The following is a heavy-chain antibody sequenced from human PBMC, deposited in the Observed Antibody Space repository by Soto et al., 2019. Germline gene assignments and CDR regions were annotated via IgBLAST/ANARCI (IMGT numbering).Heavy chain of an antibody. CDR2: ISAYNGNT. CDR3: ARESDDYGDYDNFDY. V-gene: IGHV1-18*01. Sequence: QVQLVQSGAEVKKPGASVKVSCKASGCTFTSYGISWVRQAPGQGLEWMGWISAYNGNTNYAQKLQGRVTMTTDTSTSTAYMELRSLRSDDTAVYYCARESDDYGDYDNFDYWGQGTLVTVSS. CDR1: GCTFTSYG. J-gene: IGHJ4*02. D-gene: IGHD4-17*01.